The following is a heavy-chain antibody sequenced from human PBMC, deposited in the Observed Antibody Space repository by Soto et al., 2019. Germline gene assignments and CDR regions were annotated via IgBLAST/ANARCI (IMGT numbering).Heavy chain of an antibody. D-gene: IGHD6-19*01. J-gene: IGHJ4*02. V-gene: IGHV4-59*01. CDR3: ARSVAGYYFDY. CDR1: GDSISKYY. CDR2: IYYSGST. Sequence: PSETLSLTCTVSGDSISKYYWNWIRQPPGKGLEWIGYIYYSGSTNYNPSLQSRVTISVDRSKNQFSLKLTSLIAADTAVYYCARSVAGYYFDYWGQGTLVTVSS.